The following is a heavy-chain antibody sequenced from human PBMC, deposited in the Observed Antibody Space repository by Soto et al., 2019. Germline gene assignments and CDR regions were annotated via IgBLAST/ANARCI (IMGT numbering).Heavy chain of an antibody. D-gene: IGHD2-2*01. J-gene: IGHJ6*02. Sequence: PGEALKISWKGSGYSFTSYWIGWGRQMPGKGLEWMGIIYPGDSDNRYTTSFQGQVTISADKSISTAYLQWSRLKASDTAMYSCARRGYCSSTSCNYYYYYGMDVWGQGTTVTVSS. V-gene: IGHV5-51*01. CDR1: GYSFTSYW. CDR3: ARRGYCSSTSCNYYYYYGMDV. CDR2: IYPGDSDN.